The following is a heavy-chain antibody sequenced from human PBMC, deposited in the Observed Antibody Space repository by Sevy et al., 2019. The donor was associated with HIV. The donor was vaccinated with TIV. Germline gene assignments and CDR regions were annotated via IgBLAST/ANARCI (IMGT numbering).Heavy chain of an antibody. V-gene: IGHV3-21*01. CDR1: GFTFSSYS. D-gene: IGHD3-22*01. J-gene: IGHJ3*02. Sequence: GGSLRLSCTASGFTFSSYSMNWVRQAPGKGLEWVSSISYSSFYKYYADSVKGRFTISRDNAKNSLYLQMNSLRADDAAVYYCARDEGSSGFDAFDIWGQRTMVTVS. CDR3: ARDEGSSGFDAFDI. CDR2: ISYSSFYK.